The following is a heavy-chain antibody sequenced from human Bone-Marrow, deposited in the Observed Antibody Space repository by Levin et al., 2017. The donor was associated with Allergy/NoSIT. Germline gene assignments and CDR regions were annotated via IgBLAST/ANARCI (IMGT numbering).Heavy chain of an antibody. CDR1: GFIFRSYR. Sequence: GGSLRLSCAASGFIFRSYRMHWVRQAPGKGLEWVGLIPFDGSFTFYGDSVKGRFTISRDNSNNTLFLQMDSLRAEDPALYYCAKSTTFTDYYDWFDPWGQGALFAVSS. CDR3: AKSTTFTDYYDWFDP. D-gene: IGHD2/OR15-2a*01. V-gene: IGHV3-30*18. CDR2: IPFDGSFT. J-gene: IGHJ5*02.